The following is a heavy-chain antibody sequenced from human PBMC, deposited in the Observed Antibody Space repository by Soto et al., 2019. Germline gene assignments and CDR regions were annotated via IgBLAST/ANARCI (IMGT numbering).Heavy chain of an antibody. V-gene: IGHV3-30*18. CDR3: AKEGPITNWYFDY. CDR1: GFTFSNYG. J-gene: IGHJ4*02. CDR2: ISYDGNVA. D-gene: IGHD1-1*01. Sequence: QVQLVESGGGVVQPGRSLRLSCAASGFTFSNYGMHWVRQAPGKGLEWVIVISYDGNVAYYADSVKGRFTISRDNSQNTRYRQMNSMRTEDKAMYYCAKEGPITNWYFDYWGQGTLVTVSS.